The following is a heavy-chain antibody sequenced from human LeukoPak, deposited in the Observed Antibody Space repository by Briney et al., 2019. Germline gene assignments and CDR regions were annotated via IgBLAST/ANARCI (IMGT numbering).Heavy chain of an antibody. CDR3: ASGYCSGGSCYSGFEY. J-gene: IGHJ4*02. CDR2: IYSGGST. V-gene: IGHV3-66*02. CDR1: GFTVSSNY. D-gene: IGHD2-15*01. Sequence: GGSLRLSCAASGFTVSSNYMSWVRQAPGKGLEWVSVIYSGGSTYYADSVKGRFTISRDNSKNTLYLQMNSLRAEDTAVYYCASGYCSGGSCYSGFEYWGQGTLVTVSS.